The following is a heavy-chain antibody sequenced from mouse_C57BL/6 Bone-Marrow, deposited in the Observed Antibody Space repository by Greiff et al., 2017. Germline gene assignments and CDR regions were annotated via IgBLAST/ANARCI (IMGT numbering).Heavy chain of an antibody. CDR1: GYTFTSYW. CDR2: IYPGSGST. J-gene: IGHJ3*01. D-gene: IGHD1-1*01. CDR3: ARDGRSYYKLAD. Sequence: VQLQQPGAELVKPGASVKMSCKASGYTFTSYWITWVKQRPGQGLEWIGDIYPGSGSTNYTEKFKSKATLTVDTSSSTAYLQLSRLTSEDSAVYNCARDGRSYYKLADWGKGTLVTVSA. V-gene: IGHV1-55*01.